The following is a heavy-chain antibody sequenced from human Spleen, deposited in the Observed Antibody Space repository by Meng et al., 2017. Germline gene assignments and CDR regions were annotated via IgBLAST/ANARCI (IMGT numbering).Heavy chain of an antibody. V-gene: IGHV4-34*01. CDR2: INHSGST. Sequence: SETLSLTCAVYGGSFSGYYWSWIRQPPGKGLEWIGEINHSGSTNYNPSLKSRVTISVDTSKNQFSLKLSSVTAADTAVYYCASTLGELLRLNWFDPWGQGTLVTVSS. J-gene: IGHJ5*02. CDR3: ASTLGELLRLNWFDP. CDR1: GGSFSGYY. D-gene: IGHD1-26*01.